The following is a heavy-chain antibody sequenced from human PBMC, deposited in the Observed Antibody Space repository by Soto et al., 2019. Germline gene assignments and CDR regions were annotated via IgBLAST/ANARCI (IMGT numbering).Heavy chain of an antibody. CDR3: ARVGRDYGDSIYYYGMDV. J-gene: IGHJ6*02. D-gene: IGHD4-17*01. V-gene: IGHV4-59*01. Sequence: SETLYLTCTVSGGSITTYYWSWIRQPPGKGLEWIGYMFYSGSTNYNPSLKSRVTISVDTSKNQFSLKLSPVTAADTAVYYCARVGRDYGDSIYYYGMDVWGQGTTVTVSS. CDR1: GGSITTYY. CDR2: MFYSGST.